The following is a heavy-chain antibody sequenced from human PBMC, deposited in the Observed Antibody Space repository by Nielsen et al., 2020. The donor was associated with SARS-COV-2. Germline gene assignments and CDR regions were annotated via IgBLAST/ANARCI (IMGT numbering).Heavy chain of an antibody. J-gene: IGHJ6*02. CDR2: ISGSGGST. V-gene: IGHV3-23*01. CDR3: ARVLLGYYGMDV. CDR1: GFTFSSYA. D-gene: IGHD2/OR15-2a*01. Sequence: GGSLRLSCAASGFTFSSYAMSWVRQAPGKGLEWVSAISGSGGSTYYADSVKGRFTISRDNAKNSLYLQMNSLRAEDTAVYYCARVLLGYYGMDVWGQGTTVTVSS.